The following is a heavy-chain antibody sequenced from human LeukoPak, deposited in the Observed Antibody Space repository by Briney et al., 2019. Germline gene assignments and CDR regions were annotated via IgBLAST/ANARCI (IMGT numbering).Heavy chain of an antibody. CDR2: IYPDDSDT. D-gene: IGHD1-26*01. CDR3: ASATGSYSYFDY. Sequence: GESLKISCKASGYSFTTHWIGWVRQMPGKGLEWMGIIYPDDSDTKYSPSFQGQVTISADKSISTAFLQWSSLKASDTAMYYCASATGSYSYFDYWGQGTLGTVSS. J-gene: IGHJ4*02. V-gene: IGHV5-51*01. CDR1: GYSFTTHW.